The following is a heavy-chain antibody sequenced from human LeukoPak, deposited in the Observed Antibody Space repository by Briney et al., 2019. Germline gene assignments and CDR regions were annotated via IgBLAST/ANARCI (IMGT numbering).Heavy chain of an antibody. D-gene: IGHD4-17*01. V-gene: IGHV4-59*12. CDR2: IYYSGST. J-gene: IGHJ4*02. Sequence: SETLSLTCTVSGGSISSYSWSWIRQPPGKGLEWIGNIYYSGSTDYNPSLKSRVTISADTSKNQFSLKLSSVTAADTAVYYCARVGYGDFRGDYWGQGTLVTVSS. CDR1: GGSISSYS. CDR3: ARVGYGDFRGDY.